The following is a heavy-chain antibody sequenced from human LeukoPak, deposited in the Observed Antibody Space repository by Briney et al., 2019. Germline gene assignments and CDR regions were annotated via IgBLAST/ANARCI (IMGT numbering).Heavy chain of an antibody. CDR2: INHSGST. CDR3: ARYCSGGSCHYFDY. CDR1: GGSFSGYY. J-gene: IGHJ4*02. Sequence: SETLSLTCAVYGGSFSGYYWSWIRQPPGKGLEWIGEINHSGSTNYNPSLKSRVTISVDTSKNQFSLKLSPVTAADTAVYYCARYCSGGSCHYFDYWGQGTLVTVSS. D-gene: IGHD2-15*01. V-gene: IGHV4-34*01.